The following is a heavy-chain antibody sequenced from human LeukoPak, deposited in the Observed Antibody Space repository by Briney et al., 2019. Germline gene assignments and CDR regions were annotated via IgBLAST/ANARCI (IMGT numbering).Heavy chain of an antibody. CDR1: GFTFSSYS. V-gene: IGHV3-23*01. D-gene: IGHD2-15*01. Sequence: GGSLRLSCAASGFTFSSYSMNWVRQAPGKGLEWVSAISGGGGSTYYADSVKGRFTISRDNSKNTLYLQMNSLRAEDTAVYYCAKDGRGSWPLDFDYWGQGTLVTVSS. J-gene: IGHJ4*02. CDR3: AKDGRGSWPLDFDY. CDR2: ISGGGGST.